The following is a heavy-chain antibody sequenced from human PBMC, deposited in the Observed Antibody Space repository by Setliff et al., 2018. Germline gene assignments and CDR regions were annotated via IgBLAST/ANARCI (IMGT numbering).Heavy chain of an antibody. CDR2: ITSDGGSS. CDR3: ARVSEYSNYRDF. CDR1: GFVFNSYA. D-gene: IGHD6-6*01. J-gene: IGHJ4*02. V-gene: IGHV3-64*01. Sequence: GGSLRLSCTASGFVFNSYAMHWVRQVPGKGLEFVASITSDGGSSYYANPVKGKFVISRDNSKNTLSLHMDSLRADDMALYYCARVSEYSNYRDFWGQGSLVTVSS.